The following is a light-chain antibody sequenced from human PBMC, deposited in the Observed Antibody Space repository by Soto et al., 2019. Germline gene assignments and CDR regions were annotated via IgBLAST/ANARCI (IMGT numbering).Light chain of an antibody. J-gene: IGKJ4*01. CDR1: QSVSTW. Sequence: DIQMTQSPSTLSASIGDRVTLTCRASQSVSTWLAWYQQKPGKVPKLLIYKAYSLESGVPSRFSGSGSGTDFTLTISSLQPEDFAIYYCQQYNSNPLTFGGGTKVEIK. CDR2: KAY. CDR3: QQYNSNPLT. V-gene: IGKV1-5*03.